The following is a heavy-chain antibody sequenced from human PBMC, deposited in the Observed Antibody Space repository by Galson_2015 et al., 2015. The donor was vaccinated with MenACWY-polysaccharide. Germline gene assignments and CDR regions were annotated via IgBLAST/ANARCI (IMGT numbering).Heavy chain of an antibody. Sequence: SLRLSCAASGFSFSAYGMSWVRQAPGRGLEWVSGSGSGGGLYYADSVKGRFTVSRDNSKNTLYLQMNNLRAEDTAVYYCARVQGGYSNDWHHPYFFDYW. CDR2: SGSGGGL. CDR3: ARVQGGYSNDWHHPYFFDY. CDR1: GFSFSAYG. J-gene: IGHJ4*01. D-gene: IGHD6-13*01. V-gene: IGHV3-23*01.